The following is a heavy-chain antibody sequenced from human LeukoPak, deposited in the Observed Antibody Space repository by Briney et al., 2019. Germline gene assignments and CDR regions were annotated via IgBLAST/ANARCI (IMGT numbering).Heavy chain of an antibody. J-gene: IGHJ4*02. CDR2: MNPNSGNT. CDR3: ATGPKYSSSYQFDY. D-gene: IGHD6-13*01. Sequence: ASVKVSCKAAGYTFTSYDINWVRQATGQGLEGMGWMNPNSGNTGYAQKFQGRVTMTRNTSISTAYMELSSRRPEDTAVYYCATGPKYSSSYQFDYWGQGTLVTVSS. V-gene: IGHV1-8*01. CDR1: GYTFTSYD.